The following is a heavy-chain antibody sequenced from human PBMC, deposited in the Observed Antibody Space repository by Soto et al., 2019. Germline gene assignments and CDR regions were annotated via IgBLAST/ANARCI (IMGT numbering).Heavy chain of an antibody. D-gene: IGHD4-17*01. CDR1: GYSFASYW. V-gene: IGHV5-51*01. Sequence: GEYLKISCKGSGYSFASYWIGWVRQMPGKGLEWMGIIYPGDSDTRYSPSFQGQVTISADKSISTAYLQWSSLKASDTAMYYCARTLSSNAVNKRDGFDFWGQGTLVTVSS. CDR3: ARTLSSNAVNKRDGFDF. J-gene: IGHJ4*02. CDR2: IYPGDSDT.